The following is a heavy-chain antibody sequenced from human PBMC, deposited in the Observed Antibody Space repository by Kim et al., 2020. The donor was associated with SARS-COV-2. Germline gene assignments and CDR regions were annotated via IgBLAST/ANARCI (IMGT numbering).Heavy chain of an antibody. Sequence: GGSLRLSCAASGFTFSSYAMHWVRQAPGKGLEWVAVIWYDGSNKYYADSVKGRFTISRDNSKNTLYLQMNSLRAEDTAVYYCAKDYEDSSGWYSGYYYYGMDVWGQGTTVTVSS. V-gene: IGHV3-33*06. CDR3: AKDYEDSSGWYSGYYYYGMDV. CDR1: GFTFSSYA. CDR2: IWYDGSNK. D-gene: IGHD6-19*01. J-gene: IGHJ6*02.